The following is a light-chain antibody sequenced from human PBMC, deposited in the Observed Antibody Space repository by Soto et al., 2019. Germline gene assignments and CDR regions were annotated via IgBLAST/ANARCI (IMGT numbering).Light chain of an antibody. Sequence: DLQMTQSPSSLSASVGDRVTITCRASQSISNYLNWYQQKPGKAPKLLIYAASSLQSGVPSRFSGSGSGTDFTLTISSLQPEDFATYSCQQFYTTLFTFGPGTNVDIK. CDR3: QQFYTTLFT. J-gene: IGKJ3*01. CDR1: QSISNY. V-gene: IGKV1-39*01. CDR2: AAS.